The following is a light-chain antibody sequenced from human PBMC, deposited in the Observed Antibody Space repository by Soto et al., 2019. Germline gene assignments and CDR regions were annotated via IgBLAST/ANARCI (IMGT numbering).Light chain of an antibody. CDR1: QSVSSSY. CDR2: GAS. CDR3: QQYGSSPPYT. Sequence: IVLTQSPGTLSLSPGERATLSCRASQSVSSSYLAWYQQKPGQAPRLLIYGASSRATGIPDRFSGRWSGTDFTLTISRLEPEDFAVYYCQQYGSSPPYTCGQGTKLEIK. J-gene: IGKJ2*01. V-gene: IGKV3-20*01.